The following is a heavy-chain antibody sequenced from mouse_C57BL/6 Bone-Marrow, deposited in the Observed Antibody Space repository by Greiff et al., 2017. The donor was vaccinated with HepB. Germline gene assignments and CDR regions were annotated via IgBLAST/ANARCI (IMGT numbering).Heavy chain of an antibody. Sequence: VQLQQSGAELVKPGASVKMSCKASGYTFTSYWITWVKQRPGQGLEWIGDIYPGSGSTNYNEKFKSKATLTVDTSSSTAYMQLSSLTSEDSAVYYCARVGYGSSYGFAYWGQGTLVTVSA. CDR3: ARVGYGSSYGFAY. V-gene: IGHV1-55*01. J-gene: IGHJ3*01. D-gene: IGHD1-1*01. CDR1: GYTFTSYW. CDR2: IYPGSGST.